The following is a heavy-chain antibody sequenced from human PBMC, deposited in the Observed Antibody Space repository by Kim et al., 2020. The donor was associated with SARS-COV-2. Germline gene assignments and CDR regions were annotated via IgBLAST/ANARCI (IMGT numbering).Heavy chain of an antibody. CDR2: INHSGST. CDR3: ARGGAPPDG. J-gene: IGHJ6*02. CDR1: GGSFSGFF. D-gene: IGHD3-10*01. V-gene: IGHV4-34*01. Sequence: SETLSLTCAVYGGSFSGFFWSWIRQPPGKGLEWIGEINHSGSTNYNPSLRSRVTISADTSKSQFSLKLSSVTAADTAVYFCARGGAPPDGWGQGSTGTVS.